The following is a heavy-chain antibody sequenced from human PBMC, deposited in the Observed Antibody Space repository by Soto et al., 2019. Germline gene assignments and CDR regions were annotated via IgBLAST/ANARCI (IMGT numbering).Heavy chain of an antibody. D-gene: IGHD2-2*01. J-gene: IGHJ6*02. Sequence: QVQLVQSGAEVKKPGSSVKVSCKASGGTFSSYAISWVRQAPGQGLEWMGGIIPIFGTANYAQKFQGRVTITADESTSTAYMELSSLRSEDTAVYYCARAQRDCSSTSCSYGMDVWAKGPRSPSP. CDR1: GGTFSSYA. CDR3: ARAQRDCSSTSCSYGMDV. CDR2: IIPIFGTA. V-gene: IGHV1-69*01.